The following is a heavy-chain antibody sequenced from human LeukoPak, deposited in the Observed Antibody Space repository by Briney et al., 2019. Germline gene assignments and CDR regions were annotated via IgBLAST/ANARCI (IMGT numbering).Heavy chain of an antibody. Sequence: GGSLRLSCAASGFTFSSYAMSWVRQAPGKGLEWVSAISGSGGSTYYADSVKGRFTISRDNSKNTLYLQMNSLRAEDTAVYYCAKAPTQGYCSSTSCYPRYFQHWGQGTLVTVSS. CDR1: GFTFSSYA. J-gene: IGHJ1*01. D-gene: IGHD2-2*01. CDR3: AKAPTQGYCSSTSCYPRYFQH. V-gene: IGHV3-23*01. CDR2: ISGSGGST.